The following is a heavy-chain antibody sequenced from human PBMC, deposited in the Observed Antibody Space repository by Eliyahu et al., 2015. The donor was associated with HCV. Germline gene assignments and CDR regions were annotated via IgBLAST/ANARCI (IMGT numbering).Heavy chain of an antibody. CDR1: GFPFSSYS. D-gene: IGHD3-10*01. CDR3: ARAGSFGWYFDY. Sequence: EVQLVESGGGLVKPGGSLXLSCAASGFPFSSYSMNWVRQAPGKGLEWVSSISSSSSYIYYADSVKGRFTISRDNAKNSLYLQMNSLRAEDTAVYYCARAGSFGWYFDYWGQGTLVTVSS. V-gene: IGHV3-21*01. CDR2: ISSSSSYI. J-gene: IGHJ4*02.